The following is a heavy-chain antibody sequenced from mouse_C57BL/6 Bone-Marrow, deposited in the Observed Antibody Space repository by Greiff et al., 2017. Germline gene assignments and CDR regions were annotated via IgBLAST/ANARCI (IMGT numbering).Heavy chain of an antibody. V-gene: IGHV5-12*01. J-gene: IGHJ2*01. CDR1: GFTFSDYY. CDR2: ISTGGGST. CDR3: ARGDYYGNYFDY. Sequence: EVKLMESGGGLVQPGGSLKLSCAASGFTFSDYYMYWVRQTPEKRLEWVAYISTGGGSTSYPDTVKGRFTISRDNAKNTLYLQMSRLKSEDTAMYYCARGDYYGNYFDYWGQGTTLTVSS. D-gene: IGHD1-1*01.